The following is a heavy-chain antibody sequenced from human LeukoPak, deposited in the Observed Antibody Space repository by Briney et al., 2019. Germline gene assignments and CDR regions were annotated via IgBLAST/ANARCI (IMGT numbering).Heavy chain of an antibody. CDR3: ARGGYYDSSGYYRPYFDY. D-gene: IGHD3-22*01. V-gene: IGHV5-51*01. CDR1: GYTFAKYW. CDR2: IYPGDSDT. J-gene: IGHJ4*02. Sequence: GESLKISCQASGYTFAKYWIGWVRQMPGKGLEWMGIIYPGDSDTRYSPSFQGQVTISADKSISTAYLQWSSLKASETAMYYCARGGYYDSSGYYRPYFDYWGQGTLVTVSS.